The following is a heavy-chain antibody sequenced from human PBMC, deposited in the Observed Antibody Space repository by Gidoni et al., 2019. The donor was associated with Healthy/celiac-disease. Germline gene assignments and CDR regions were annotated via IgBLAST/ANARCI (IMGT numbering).Heavy chain of an antibody. D-gene: IGHD3-22*01. CDR1: GGYISSGGYY. CDR3: ARDQTDSSGSLAAFDI. J-gene: IGHJ3*02. CDR2: IYSSGST. V-gene: IGHV4-31*03. Sequence: QVQLQESGPGLVKPSQTLSLTCTVSGGYISSGGYYWSWIRQHPGKGLEWIGYIYSSGSTYYNPSLKSRVTISVDTSKNQFSLKLSSVTASDTAVYYCARDQTDSSGSLAAFDIWGQGTMVTVSS.